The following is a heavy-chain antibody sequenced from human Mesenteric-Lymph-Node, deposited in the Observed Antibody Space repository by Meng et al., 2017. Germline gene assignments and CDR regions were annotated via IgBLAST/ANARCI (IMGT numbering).Heavy chain of an antibody. CDR1: GGYISTYF. V-gene: IGHV4-59*01. CDR2: IYYTGST. Sequence: SETLSLTCTVSGGYISTYFWSWIRQAPGKGLEWIGNIYYTGSTNYNPSLKSRVTISVDTSKNQFSLKLSSVTAADTAVYYCARWDYPIYWGQGTLVTVSS. D-gene: IGHD4/OR15-4a*01. J-gene: IGHJ4*02. CDR3: ARWDYPIY.